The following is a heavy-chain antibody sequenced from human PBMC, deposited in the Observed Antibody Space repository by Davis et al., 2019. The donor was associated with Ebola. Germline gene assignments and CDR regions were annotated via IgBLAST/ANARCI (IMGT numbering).Heavy chain of an antibody. Sequence: GESLKISCAASGFTSSSYDMHWVRQVTGKGLEWVSALGSTGATYYADSVKGRFTVSRESGKNSLFLEMNRLRAEDTAVYYCVKGGWLDDFGAQGTLVTVSS. J-gene: IGHJ4*02. V-gene: IGHV3-13*01. CDR3: VKGGWLDDF. CDR1: GFTSSSYD. D-gene: IGHD5-24*01. CDR2: LGSTGAT.